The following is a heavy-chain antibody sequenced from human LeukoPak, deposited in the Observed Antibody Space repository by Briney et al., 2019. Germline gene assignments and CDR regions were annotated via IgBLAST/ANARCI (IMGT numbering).Heavy chain of an antibody. D-gene: IGHD6-19*01. J-gene: IGHJ5*02. CDR2: ISGSGGST. Sequence: PGGSLRLSCAASGFTFSSYAMSWVRQAPGKGLEWVSAISGSGGSTYYADSVKGRFTISRDNSKNTLYLQMNGLRAEDTAVYYCAKDLEPQWLEGSGLFDPWGQGTLVTVSS. V-gene: IGHV3-23*01. CDR3: AKDLEPQWLEGSGLFDP. CDR1: GFTFSSYA.